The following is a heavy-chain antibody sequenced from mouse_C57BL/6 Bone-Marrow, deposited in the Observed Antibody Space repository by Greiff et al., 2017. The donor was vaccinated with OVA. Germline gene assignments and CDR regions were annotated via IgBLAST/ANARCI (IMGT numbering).Heavy chain of an antibody. D-gene: IGHD3-2*02. Sequence: VKLQQPGAELVKPGASVKLSCKASGYTFTSYWMHWVKQRPGQGLEWIGMIHPNSGSTNYNEKFKSKATLTVDKSSSTAYMQLSSLTSEDSAVYYCARRDSSGPFAYWGQGTLVTVSA. J-gene: IGHJ3*01. CDR2: IHPNSGST. CDR3: ARRDSSGPFAY. V-gene: IGHV1-64*01. CDR1: GYTFTSYW.